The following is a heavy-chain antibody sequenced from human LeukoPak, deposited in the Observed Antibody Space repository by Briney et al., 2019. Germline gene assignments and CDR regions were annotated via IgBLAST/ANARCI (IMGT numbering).Heavy chain of an antibody. D-gene: IGHD4/OR15-4a*01. CDR2: IHYSGSA. CDR3: ARLTMPTGPGDY. Sequence: SETLSLTCSVSGGSIRSYYWSWIRQPPGKGLEWIGYIHYSGSANHNPSIKSRVTISVDPSKNLLSLKLTSVTAADTGVYYCARLTMPTGPGDYWGQGTLVTVSS. CDR1: GGSIRSYY. V-gene: IGHV4-59*08. J-gene: IGHJ4*02.